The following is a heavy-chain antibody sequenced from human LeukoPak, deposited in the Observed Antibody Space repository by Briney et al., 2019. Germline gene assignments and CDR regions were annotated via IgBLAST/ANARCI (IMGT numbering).Heavy chain of an antibody. CDR1: GYTFTNYA. Sequence: ASVKVSCKASGYTFTNYAIHWVRQAPGQRLEWMGWISAGNGNTKYSQKFQGRVTITRDTSASTVYMDLSSLRSEDTAVYYCARDHDYDYLWGSYRYDLRFDYWGQGTLVTVSS. D-gene: IGHD3-16*02. CDR2: ISAGNGNT. J-gene: IGHJ4*02. CDR3: ARDHDYDYLWGSYRYDLRFDY. V-gene: IGHV1-3*01.